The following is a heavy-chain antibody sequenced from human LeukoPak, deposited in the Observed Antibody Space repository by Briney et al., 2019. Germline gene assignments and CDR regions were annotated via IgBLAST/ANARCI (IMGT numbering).Heavy chain of an antibody. CDR3: ARSDGYGLVDI. V-gene: IGHV4-38-2*02. D-gene: IGHD3-10*01. J-gene: IGHJ3*02. CDR2: IYHSEST. Sequence: PSETLSLTCTVSGYSISSGYYWGWIRQPPGKGLEWIGSIYHSESTYYNPSLKSRVTISVDTSKNQFSLKLSSVTAADTAVYYCARSDGYGLVDIWGQGTMVTVSS. CDR1: GYSISSGYY.